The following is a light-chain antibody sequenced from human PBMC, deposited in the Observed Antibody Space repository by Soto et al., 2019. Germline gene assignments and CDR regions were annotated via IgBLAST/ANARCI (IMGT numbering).Light chain of an antibody. Sequence: SYELTQTPSVSVSPGQTARITCSGDELSKQYVYWYQQKPGQAPVLVIYKDTERASGIPERFSASSSGTTVTLTISGVRAEDEADYYCQSSDDTGNYYLFGAGNKVIVL. V-gene: IGLV3-25*02. J-gene: IGLJ1*01. CDR2: KDT. CDR3: QSSDDTGNYYL. CDR1: ELSKQY.